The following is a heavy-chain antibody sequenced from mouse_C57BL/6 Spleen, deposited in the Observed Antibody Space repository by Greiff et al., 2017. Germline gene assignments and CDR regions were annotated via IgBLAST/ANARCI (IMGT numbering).Heavy chain of an antibody. V-gene: IGHV1-76*01. CDR1: GYTFTDYY. CDR3: AREKVDGYFDY. D-gene: IGHD2-3*01. Sequence: QVQLKQSGAELVRPGASVKLSCKASGYTFTDYYINWVKQRPGQGLEWIARIYPGSGNTYYNEKFKGKATLTAEKSSSTAYMQLSSLTSEDSAVYFCAREKVDGYFDYWGQGTTLTVSS. CDR2: IYPGSGNT. J-gene: IGHJ2*01.